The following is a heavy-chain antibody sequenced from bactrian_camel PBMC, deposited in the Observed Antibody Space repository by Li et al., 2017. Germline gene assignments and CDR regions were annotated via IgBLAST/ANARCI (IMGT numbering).Heavy chain of an antibody. D-gene: IGHD1*01. V-gene: IGHV3S53*01. CDR1: AYTPANVR. J-gene: IGHJ6*01. Sequence: QVQLVESGGGSVQAGGSLRLSCAFDAYTPANVRMAWFRQAPGKEREGVASLASDGSSIYANSVKGRFTISEDNAKNTLYLQMNSLKPEDTAMYYCAASSLRWPSLFPGNFGSWGQGTQVTVS. CDR2: LASDGSS. CDR3: AASSLRWPSLFPGNFGS.